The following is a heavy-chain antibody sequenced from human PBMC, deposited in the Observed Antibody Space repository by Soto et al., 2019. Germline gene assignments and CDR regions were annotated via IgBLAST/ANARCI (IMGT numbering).Heavy chain of an antibody. D-gene: IGHD6-19*01. J-gene: IGHJ4*02. CDR1: GFSLSTSGVG. V-gene: IGHV2-5*02. CDR2: LYCDGDI. Sequence: QITLKESGPTLVKPTQTLTLTCAFSGFSLSTSGVGVGWIRQPPGKALEWLALLYCDGDIRYSPSLRSRLTRTKDTSKNQVVLTMTNMDPVDTATYYCAHGSGWLFDYWGQGTLVTVSS. CDR3: AHGSGWLFDY.